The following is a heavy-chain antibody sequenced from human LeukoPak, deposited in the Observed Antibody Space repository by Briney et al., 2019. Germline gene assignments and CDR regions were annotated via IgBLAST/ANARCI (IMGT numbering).Heavy chain of an antibody. V-gene: IGHV4-34*01. Sequence: KTSETLSLTCAVYGVSFSGYYWRWIRQPPGKGLEWIGEINHSGSTNYNPSLKSRVTISVDTSKNQLSLKMSSVTAADTAVYYCTITTGTTLGLMDYWGQGTLVTVSS. CDR1: GVSFSGYY. CDR2: INHSGST. CDR3: TITTGTTLGLMDY. D-gene: IGHD1-1*01. J-gene: IGHJ4*02.